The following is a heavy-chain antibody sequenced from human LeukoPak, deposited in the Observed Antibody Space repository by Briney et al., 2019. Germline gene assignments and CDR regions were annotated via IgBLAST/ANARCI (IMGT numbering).Heavy chain of an antibody. Sequence: GGTLRLSSTASGLTCSSYGMSWVRQAPGKRLEWVANIKEDGSKKYYVESVKGRFTISRDNAENSVYLQMNSLRAQDTAVYYCARVGSFDDSSGWFDYWGQGTLVTVSS. V-gene: IGHV3-7*03. D-gene: IGHD6-19*01. CDR1: GLTCSSYG. J-gene: IGHJ4*02. CDR3: ARVGSFDDSSGWFDY. CDR2: IKEDGSKK.